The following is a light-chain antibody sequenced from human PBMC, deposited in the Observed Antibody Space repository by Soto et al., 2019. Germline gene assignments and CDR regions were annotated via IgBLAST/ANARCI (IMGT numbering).Light chain of an antibody. CDR2: GAS. J-gene: IGKJ4*01. V-gene: IGKV3D-15*01. CDR1: QSVSSY. CDR3: QQYNNWPPLT. Sequence: ETALTQSPATLSLSPGERATLSCRASQSVSSYLAWYQQKPGQAPRLLIYGASTRAPGIPARFSGSGSGTEFTLTISSLQSEDFAVYYCQQYNNWPPLTFGGGTKVDIK.